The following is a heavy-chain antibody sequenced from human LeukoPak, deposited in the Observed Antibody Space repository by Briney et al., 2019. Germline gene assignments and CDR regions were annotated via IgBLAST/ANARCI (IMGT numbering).Heavy chain of an antibody. CDR3: ARGREQMVPYFDY. J-gene: IGHJ4*02. D-gene: IGHD6-13*01. Sequence: GRSLRLSCAASGFTFSSYGMHWVRQAPGKGLEWVAVISNDGANKYYADSVKGRFIISRDNSKNTVYLQMNSRGPEDTAVYFCARGREQMVPYFDYWGQGALVTVSS. CDR1: GFTFSSYG. V-gene: IGHV3-30*19. CDR2: ISNDGANK.